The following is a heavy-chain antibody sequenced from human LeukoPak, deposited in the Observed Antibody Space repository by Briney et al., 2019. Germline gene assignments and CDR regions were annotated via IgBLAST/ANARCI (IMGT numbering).Heavy chain of an antibody. V-gene: IGHV3-30*02. Sequence: GGSLTLVCYASGFTHRSCGTHGVKQAPGKGLDWVAFIRYDGSNKYYADSVKGRFTISRDNSKNTLYLQMNSLRAEDTAVYYCAKRYSSNFDYWGQGTLVNVSS. CDR1: GFTHRSCG. D-gene: IGHD6-13*01. CDR2: IRYDGSNK. J-gene: IGHJ4*02. CDR3: AKRYSSNFDY.